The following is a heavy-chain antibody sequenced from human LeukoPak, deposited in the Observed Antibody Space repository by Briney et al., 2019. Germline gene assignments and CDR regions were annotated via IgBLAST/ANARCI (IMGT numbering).Heavy chain of an antibody. Sequence: GGSLRLSCAASGFTFSNAWMSWVRQAPGKGLEWVGRIKSKTDGGTTDYAAPVKGRFTISRDDSKSTLYLQMNSLKTEDTAVYYCVVITRGDAFDIWGQGTMVTVSS. CDR2: IKSKTDGGTT. V-gene: IGHV3-15*01. D-gene: IGHD3-22*01. CDR3: VVITRGDAFDI. CDR1: GFTFSNAW. J-gene: IGHJ3*02.